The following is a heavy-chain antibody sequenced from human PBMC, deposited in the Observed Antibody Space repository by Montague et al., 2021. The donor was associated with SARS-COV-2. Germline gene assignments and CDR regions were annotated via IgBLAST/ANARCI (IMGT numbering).Heavy chain of an antibody. CDR3: ARTGLGAYDILTGYTVNAFDM. J-gene: IGHJ3*02. Sequence: SETLSLTCTVSGGSISTYYWSWIRQPPGKGLEWIGYIYYSGSTNYNPSLKSRVTISVDTSKNQFSLKLSSVTAADTAVYYCARTGLGAYDILTGYTVNAFDMWGQGTMVTVS. CDR2: IYYSGST. D-gene: IGHD3-9*01. CDR1: GGSISTYY. V-gene: IGHV4-59*01.